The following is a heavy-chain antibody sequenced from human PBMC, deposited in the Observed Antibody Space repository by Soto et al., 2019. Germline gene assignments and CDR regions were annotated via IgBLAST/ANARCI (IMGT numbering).Heavy chain of an antibody. CDR3: ARNHRCNSGWYES. Sequence: QVQLQESGPGLVKPSETLSLTCTVSGGSISSYYWTWIRQPPGKGLEWIGYVYYSGGTNYNPSLQSRVTISVDTSKSQFSLNLSSVTAADTAVYYCARNHRCNSGWYESWGQGILVTVSS. CDR1: GGSISSYY. CDR2: VYYSGGT. J-gene: IGHJ5*01. D-gene: IGHD6-19*01. V-gene: IGHV4-59*01.